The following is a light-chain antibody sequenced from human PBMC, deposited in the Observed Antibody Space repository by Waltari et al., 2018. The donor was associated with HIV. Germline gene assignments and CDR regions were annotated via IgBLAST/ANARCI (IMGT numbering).Light chain of an antibody. CDR3: QAWDSSTGGV. V-gene: IGLV3-1*01. Sequence: SSEMTQPPSVSVSPGQTASITCSGDTLGDKYASWYQQKPGQSPVLVLYQDNKRPSGIPERFSGSNSGNTATLTISGTQAMDEADYYGQAWDSSTGGVFGGGTKLTVL. CDR1: TLGDKY. J-gene: IGLJ3*02. CDR2: QDN.